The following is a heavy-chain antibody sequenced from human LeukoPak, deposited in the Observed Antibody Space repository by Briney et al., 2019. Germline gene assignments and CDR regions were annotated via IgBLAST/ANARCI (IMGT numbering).Heavy chain of an antibody. V-gene: IGHV3-23*01. CDR3: AKESAVAGIPYFDY. D-gene: IGHD6-19*01. CDR1: GFTFSSYA. CDR2: IPGSGDGT. J-gene: IGHJ4*02. Sequence: GGSLRLSCAASGFTFSSYAMSWVRQVPGKGLEWVSGIPGSGDGTYYADSVKGRFTISRDNSKNTVDLQMNGLRADDTAVYYFAKESAVAGIPYFDYWGQGTLVTVSS.